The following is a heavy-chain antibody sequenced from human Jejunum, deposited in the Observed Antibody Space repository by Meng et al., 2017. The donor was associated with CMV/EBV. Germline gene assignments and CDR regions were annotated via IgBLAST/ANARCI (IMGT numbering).Heavy chain of an antibody. J-gene: IGHJ4*02. CDR2: INGDGTSS. CDR3: VTNVYCSGGGCRNY. V-gene: IGHV3-74*01. Sequence: GFTFSGDWMHWVRQAAGKGLMLVSRINGDGTSSGYADSVKGRFTISRDNANNMLYLQLDSLRAEDTAVYYCVTNVYCSGGGCRNYWGQGTLVTVSS. D-gene: IGHD2-15*01. CDR1: GFTFSGDW.